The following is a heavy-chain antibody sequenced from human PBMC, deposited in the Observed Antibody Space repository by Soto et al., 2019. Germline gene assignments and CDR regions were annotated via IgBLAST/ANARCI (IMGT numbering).Heavy chain of an antibody. CDR1: GYTFTSYA. J-gene: IGHJ4*02. CDR3: ARDLVSLGSYSGYDDYFDY. Sequence: ASVKVSCKASGYTFTSYAMHWVRQAPGQRLEWMGWINAGNGNTKYSQKFQGRVTITRDTSASTAYMELGSLRSEDTAVYYCARDLVSLGSYSGYDDYFDYWGQGTLVTVSS. V-gene: IGHV1-3*01. CDR2: INAGNGNT. D-gene: IGHD5-12*01.